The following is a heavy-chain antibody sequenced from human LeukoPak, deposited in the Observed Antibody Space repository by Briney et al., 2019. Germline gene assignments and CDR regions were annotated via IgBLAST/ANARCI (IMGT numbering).Heavy chain of an antibody. Sequence: SVKVSCKASGGTFSSYAISWVRQAPGQGLEWMGGIIPIFGTANYAQKFQGRVTITADESTSTAYMELSSLRSEDTAVYYCATLYFDWLSNEDSFYYFDYWGQGTLVTVSS. CDR3: ATLYFDWLSNEDSFYYFDY. CDR2: IIPIFGTA. J-gene: IGHJ4*02. CDR1: GGTFSSYA. V-gene: IGHV1-69*13. D-gene: IGHD3-9*01.